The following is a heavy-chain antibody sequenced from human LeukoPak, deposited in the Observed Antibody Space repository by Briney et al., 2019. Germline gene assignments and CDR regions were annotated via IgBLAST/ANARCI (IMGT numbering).Heavy chain of an antibody. CDR3: AVDYASFDY. V-gene: IGHV4-34*01. CDR2: INHSGST. Sequence: SETLSLTCAVYGGPFSGYYWSWIRQPPGKGLEWIGEINHSGSTNYNPSLKSRVTISVDTSKNQFSLKLSSVTAADTAVYYCAVDYASFDYWGQGTLVTVSS. CDR1: GGPFSGYY. D-gene: IGHD4/OR15-4a*01. J-gene: IGHJ4*02.